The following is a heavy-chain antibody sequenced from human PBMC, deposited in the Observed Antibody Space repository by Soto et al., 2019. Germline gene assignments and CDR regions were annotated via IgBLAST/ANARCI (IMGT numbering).Heavy chain of an antibody. CDR1: GGSISSYY. Sequence: SETLSLTCTVSGGSISSYYWSWIRQPPGKGLEWIGYIYYSGSTNYNPSLKSRVTISVDTSKNQFSLKLSSVTAADTAVYYCARGPRGTTVTTYYFDYWGQGTLVTVSS. CDR3: ARGPRGTTVTTYYFDY. CDR2: IYYSGST. J-gene: IGHJ4*02. V-gene: IGHV4-59*01. D-gene: IGHD4-17*01.